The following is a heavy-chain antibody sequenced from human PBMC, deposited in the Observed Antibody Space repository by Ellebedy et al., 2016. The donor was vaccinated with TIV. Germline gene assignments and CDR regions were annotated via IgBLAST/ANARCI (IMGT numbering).Heavy chain of an antibody. CDR3: ARARALMTTVTNYYYYGMDV. CDR2: IYYSGST. J-gene: IGHJ6*02. Sequence: MPSETLSLTCTVSGGSISSYYWSWIRQPPGKGLEWIGYIYYSGSTNYNPSLKSRVTISGDTSKNQFSLKLSSVTAADTAVYYCARARALMTTVTNYYYYGMDVWGQGTTVTVSS. V-gene: IGHV4-59*01. CDR1: GGSISSYY. D-gene: IGHD4-17*01.